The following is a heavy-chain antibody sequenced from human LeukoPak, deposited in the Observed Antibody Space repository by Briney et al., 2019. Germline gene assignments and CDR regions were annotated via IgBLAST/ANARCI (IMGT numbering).Heavy chain of an antibody. D-gene: IGHD2-15*01. CDR2: INPNSGGT. J-gene: IGHJ4*02. CDR3: ARDVAATSGY. V-gene: IGHV1-2*02. Sequence: ASVKVSCKASGYTFTSYDINWVRQATGQGLEWMGWINPNSGGTNYAQKFQGRVTMTRDTSISTAYMELSRLRSDDTAVYYCARDVAATSGYWGQGTLVTVSS. CDR1: GYTFTSYD.